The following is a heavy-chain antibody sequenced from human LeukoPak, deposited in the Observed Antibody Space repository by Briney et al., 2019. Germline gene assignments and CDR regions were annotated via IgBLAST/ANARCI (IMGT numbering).Heavy chain of an antibody. CDR1: GYTFTGYY. Sequence: ASVKVSCKASGYTFTGYYVHWVRQAPGQGLEWMGWINPNSGDTNFAQKFQGRVTMTRDTSISTAYMELSRLRSDDTAVYYCARGDNYDISTGYQTPSHLSDYWGQGTLVTVSS. V-gene: IGHV1-2*02. CDR3: ARGDNYDISTGYQTPSHLSDY. J-gene: IGHJ4*02. D-gene: IGHD3-9*01. CDR2: INPNSGDT.